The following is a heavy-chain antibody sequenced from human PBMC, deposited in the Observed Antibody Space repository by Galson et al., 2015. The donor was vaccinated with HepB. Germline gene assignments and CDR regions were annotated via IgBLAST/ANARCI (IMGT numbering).Heavy chain of an antibody. D-gene: IGHD1-26*01. CDR1: GYTFTSYG. V-gene: IGHV1-18*01. Sequence: SVKVSCKASGYTFTSYGISWVRQAPGQGLEWMGWISAYNGNTNYAQKLQGRVTMTTDTSTSTAYMELRSLRSDDTAVYYCARDLRWGLRDPYYYYYYMDVWGKGTTVTVSS. CDR3: ARDLRWGLRDPYYYYYYMDV. J-gene: IGHJ6*03. CDR2: ISAYNGNT.